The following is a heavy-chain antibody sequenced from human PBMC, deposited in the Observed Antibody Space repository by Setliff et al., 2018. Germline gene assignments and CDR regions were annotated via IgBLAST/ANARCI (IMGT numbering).Heavy chain of an antibody. CDR3: SRYNWNTNWFDP. CDR1: GYTFSSYS. CDR2: INAANENT. Sequence: ASVKVSCKASGYTFSSYSMHWVRQAPGQRLEWMGWINAANENTQYSKKFQGRLTITRDTSANTAYMELSSLRSEDTALYYCSRYNWNTNWFDPWGQGTLVTVSS. V-gene: IGHV1-3*01. J-gene: IGHJ5*02. D-gene: IGHD1-20*01.